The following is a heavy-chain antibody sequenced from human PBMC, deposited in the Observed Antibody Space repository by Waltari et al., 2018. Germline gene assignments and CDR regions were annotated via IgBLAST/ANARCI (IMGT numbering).Heavy chain of an antibody. J-gene: IGHJ4*02. CDR2: IYHSGST. Sequence: QVQLQESGPGLVKPSETLSLTCTVSGYSISSGYYWGWIRQPPGKGLEWIGSIYHSGSTYYNPSLKSRVTISVDTSKNQFSLKLSYVTAADTAVYYCAREGGITMIVVAIDYWGQGTLVTVSS. CDR3: AREGGITMIVVAIDY. CDR1: GYSISSGYY. V-gene: IGHV4-38-2*02. D-gene: IGHD3-22*01.